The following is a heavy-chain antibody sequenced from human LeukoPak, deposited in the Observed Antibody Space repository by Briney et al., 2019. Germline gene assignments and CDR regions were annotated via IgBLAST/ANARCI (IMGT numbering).Heavy chain of an antibody. CDR1: GFTFSSYS. CDR3: ARTEKWLRSSRYDFDY. V-gene: IGHV3-21*01. CDR2: ISSSSSYI. Sequence: GGSLRLSCAASGFTFSSYSMNWVRQAPGKGLEWVSSISSSSSYIYYADSVKGRFTISRDNAKNSLYLQMNSLRAEDTAVYYCARTEKWLRSSRYDFDYWGQGTLVTVSS. D-gene: IGHD5-12*01. J-gene: IGHJ4*02.